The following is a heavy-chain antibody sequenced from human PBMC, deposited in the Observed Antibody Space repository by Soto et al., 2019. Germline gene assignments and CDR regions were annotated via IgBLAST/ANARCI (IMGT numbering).Heavy chain of an antibody. D-gene: IGHD3-16*01. V-gene: IGHV3-33*08. J-gene: IGHJ3*02. Sequence: PGGSLRLSCAASGFTFRSFTMNWVRQAPGKGLEWVAVMWYDGTNKYYGESVRGRFTISRDNSENTLYLQMNSLRVEDTAVYYCARDATFGTKGGSFDIWGHGTLVTVSS. CDR3: ARDATFGTKGGSFDI. CDR1: GFTFRSFT. CDR2: MWYDGTNK.